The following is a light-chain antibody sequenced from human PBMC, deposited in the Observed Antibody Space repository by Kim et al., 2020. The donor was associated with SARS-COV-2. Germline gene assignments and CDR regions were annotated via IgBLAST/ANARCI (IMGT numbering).Light chain of an antibody. Sequence: QTATLPCTGNSTNSGDLGAAWRHQNQGLATPLLSYRNNNRPSGISERFAASRSGNTASLTIAGLQPEDEAGYYCSSWDSSLRTWVFGGGTQLTVL. CDR3: SSWDSSLRTWV. CDR1: STNSGDLG. J-gene: IGLJ3*02. CDR2: RNN. V-gene: IGLV10-54*01.